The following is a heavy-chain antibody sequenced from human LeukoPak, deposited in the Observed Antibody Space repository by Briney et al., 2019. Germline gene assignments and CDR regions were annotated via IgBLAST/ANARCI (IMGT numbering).Heavy chain of an antibody. Sequence: ASVKVSCKASGYTFTSYDINWVRQATGQGLEWMGWMNPNSGNTGYAQKLQGRVTMTRNTSISTAYMELSSLRSEDTAVYYCARGLYYYDSSGSDFDYWGQGTLVTVSS. CDR2: MNPNSGNT. J-gene: IGHJ4*02. D-gene: IGHD3-22*01. CDR3: ARGLYYYDSSGSDFDY. CDR1: GYTFTSYD. V-gene: IGHV1-8*01.